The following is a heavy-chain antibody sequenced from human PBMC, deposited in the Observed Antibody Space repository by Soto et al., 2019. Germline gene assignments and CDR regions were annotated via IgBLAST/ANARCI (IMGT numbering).Heavy chain of an antibody. V-gene: IGHV3-30*03. CDR2: ILHDGSNK. Sequence: QVQLVESGGGVVQPGKSLRLSCAASGFIFSNYGMHWVRQAPGKGLEWVAIILHDGSNKYYADSVKGRFVISRDNSKNTLYLQMNSLRAEETAVYYCAGGLPADCWGQGSLVTVSS. CDR3: AGGLPADC. CDR1: GFIFSNYG. D-gene: IGHD5-12*01. J-gene: IGHJ4*02.